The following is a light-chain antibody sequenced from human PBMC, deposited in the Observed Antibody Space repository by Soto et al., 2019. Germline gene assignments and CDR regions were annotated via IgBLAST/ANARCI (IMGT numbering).Light chain of an antibody. CDR1: SSDVGSYDY. V-gene: IGLV2-11*01. Sequence: QSVLIQPPSVSGSPGQSVTISCSGTSSDVGSYDYVSWYQQHPGTVPKPMIYNVNIQPSGVPDRFSGSKSGNTASMTISGLQAEDEADYLCCSYTSSATWVFGGGTKLTVL. J-gene: IGLJ3*02. CDR2: NVN. CDR3: CSYTSSATWV.